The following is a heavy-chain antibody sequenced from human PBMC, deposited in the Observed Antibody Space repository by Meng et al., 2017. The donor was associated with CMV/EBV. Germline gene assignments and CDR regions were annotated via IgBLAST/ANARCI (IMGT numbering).Heavy chain of an antibody. CDR3: ARGRYDILTGYYHGMDV. J-gene: IGHJ6*02. CDR1: GGSISSYY. V-gene: IGHV4-59*12. Sequence: SETLSLTCTVSGGSISSYYWSWIRQPPGKGLEWIGYIYYSGSTNYNPSLKGRVTISVDTSKNQFSLKLSSVTAADTAVYYCARGRYDILTGYYHGMDVWGQGTTVTVSS. CDR2: IYYSGST. D-gene: IGHD3-9*01.